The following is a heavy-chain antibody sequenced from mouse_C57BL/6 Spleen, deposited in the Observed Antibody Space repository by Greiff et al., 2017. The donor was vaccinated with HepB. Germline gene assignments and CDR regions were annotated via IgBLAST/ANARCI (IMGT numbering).Heavy chain of an antibody. CDR3: ARGDYYGSSYYFDY. D-gene: IGHD1-1*01. J-gene: IGHJ2*01. CDR2: INPNYGTT. CDR1: GYSFTDYN. Sequence: EVKLQESGPELVKPGASVKISCKASGYSFTDYNMNWVKQSNGKSLEWIGVINPNYGTTSYNQKFKGKATLTVDQSSSTAYMQLNSLTSEDSAVYYCARGDYYGSSYYFDYWGQGTTLTVSS. V-gene: IGHV1-39*01.